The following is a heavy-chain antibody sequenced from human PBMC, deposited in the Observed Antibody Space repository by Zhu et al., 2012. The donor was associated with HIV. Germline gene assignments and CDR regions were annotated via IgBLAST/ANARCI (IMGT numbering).Heavy chain of an antibody. D-gene: IGHD6-13*01. CDR1: GFTFSSYA. V-gene: IGHV3-23*01. CDR2: ISGSGGST. J-gene: IGHJ5*02. Sequence: EVQLLESGGGLVQPGGSLRLSCAASGFTFSSYAMSWVRQAPGKGLEWVSAISGSGGSTYYADSVKGRFTISRDNSKNTLYLQMNSLRAEDTAVYYCARGAAAGKPKYLDPWGQGTPWSPSPQ. CDR3: ARGAAAGKPKYLDP.